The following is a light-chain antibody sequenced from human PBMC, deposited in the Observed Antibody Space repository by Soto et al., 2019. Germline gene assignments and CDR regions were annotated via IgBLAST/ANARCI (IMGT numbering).Light chain of an antibody. CDR2: KAS. Sequence: DIQMTQSPSTLSASVGDRVTITCRASQSISSWVAWYQQKPGKAPKLMIYKASSLERGVPSRFSGSGSGTEFTLTISSLQPDDFATYYCQQYDSYLTFGGGTKVEIK. J-gene: IGKJ4*01. CDR3: QQYDSYLT. V-gene: IGKV1-5*03. CDR1: QSISSW.